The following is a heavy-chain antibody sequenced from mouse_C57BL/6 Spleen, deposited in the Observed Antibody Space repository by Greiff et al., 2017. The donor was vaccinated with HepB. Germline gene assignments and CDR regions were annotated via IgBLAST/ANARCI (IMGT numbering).Heavy chain of an antibody. Sequence: EVKLMESGPGLAKPSQTLSLTCSVTGYSITSDYRNWIRKFPGNKLEYMGYISYSGSTYYNPSLKSRISIPRDTSKNQYYLQLNSVTTEDTATYYCAKGYPAMDDWGQGTSVTVSS. CDR1: GYSITSDY. CDR3: AKGYPAMDD. J-gene: IGHJ4*01. CDR2: ISYSGST. V-gene: IGHV3-8*01.